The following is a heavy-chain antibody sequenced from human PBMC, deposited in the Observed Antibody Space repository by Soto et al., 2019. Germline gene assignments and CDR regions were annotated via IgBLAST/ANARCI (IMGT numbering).Heavy chain of an antibody. CDR2: ISGSGGST. D-gene: IGHD1-1*01. V-gene: IGHV3-23*01. J-gene: IGHJ4*02. CDR1: GFTFSSYA. Sequence: GGSLRLSCAASGFTFSSYAMSWVRQAPGKGLEWVSAISGSGGSTYYADSVKGRFTISRDNSKNTLYLQMNSLRAEDTAVYYCAKAPNRGTTGTQTVDYWGQGALVTVSS. CDR3: AKAPNRGTTGTQTVDY.